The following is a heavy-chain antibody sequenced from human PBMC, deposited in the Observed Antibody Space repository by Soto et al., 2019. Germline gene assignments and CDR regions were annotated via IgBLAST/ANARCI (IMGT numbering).Heavy chain of an antibody. D-gene: IGHD5-12*01. J-gene: IGHJ6*02. CDR3: AREGGSGYAYYYYGMDV. Sequence: GGSLRLSCAASGFTFGSYGMHWVRQAPGKGLEWVAVIWYDGSNKYYADSVKGRFTISRDNSKNTLYLQMNSLRAEDTAVYYCAREGGSGYAYYYYGMDVWGQGTTVTVSS. CDR1: GFTFGSYG. CDR2: IWYDGSNK. V-gene: IGHV3-33*01.